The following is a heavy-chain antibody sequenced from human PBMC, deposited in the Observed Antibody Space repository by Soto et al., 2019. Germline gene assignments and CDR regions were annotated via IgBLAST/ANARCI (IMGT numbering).Heavy chain of an antibody. V-gene: IGHV3-23*01. J-gene: IGHJ4*01. Sequence: EVQLLESGGGLVQPGGSPRLSCAASGFTFNTYAMAWVRQAPGKGLEWVSVVSGSSASIYYADSVKGRFSISRDYSKNTVYLQMHSLRPEDTAVYYCAKYQVEFCSSTSCFGAFDYWGHGTPVTVSS. D-gene: IGHD2-2*01. CDR3: AKYQVEFCSSTSCFGAFDY. CDR1: GFTFNTYA. CDR2: VSGSSASI.